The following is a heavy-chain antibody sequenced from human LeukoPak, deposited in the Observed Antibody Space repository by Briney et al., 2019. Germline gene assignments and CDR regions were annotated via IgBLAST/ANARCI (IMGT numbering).Heavy chain of an antibody. J-gene: IGHJ6*03. D-gene: IGHD6-25*01. CDR2: INHSGST. CDR3: ARSRLGYYYYMDV. CDR1: GGSFSGYY. V-gene: IGHV4-34*01. Sequence: SETLSLTCAVYGGSFSGYYWSWIRQPPGKGLEWIGEINHSGSTNYNPSLKSRVTISVDTSKNQFSLKLSSVTAADTAVYYCARSRLGYYYYMDVWGKGTTVTVSS.